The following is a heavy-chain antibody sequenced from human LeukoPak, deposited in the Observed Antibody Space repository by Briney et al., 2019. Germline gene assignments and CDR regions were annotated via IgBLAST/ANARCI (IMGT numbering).Heavy chain of an antibody. D-gene: IGHD7-27*01. Sequence: GRSLRLSCAASGFTFSSYGMHWVRQAPGKGLEWVAVIWFDGSNKYYADSVKGRFTISRDNSKNTLYLQMNSLRAEDTAVYYCARDRDWGCSYCSYWGQGTLVTVSA. J-gene: IGHJ4*02. CDR3: ARDRDWGCSYCSY. CDR1: GFTFSSYG. V-gene: IGHV3-33*01. CDR2: IWFDGSNK.